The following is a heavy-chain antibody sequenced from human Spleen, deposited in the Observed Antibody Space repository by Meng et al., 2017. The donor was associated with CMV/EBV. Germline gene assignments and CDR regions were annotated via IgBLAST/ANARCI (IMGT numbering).Heavy chain of an antibody. V-gene: IGHV5-51*01. CDR3: VRLGTSWRFDP. J-gene: IGHJ5*02. Sequence: CERSGYNFATHWIGWMRQMPGKGLEWMGIIYPDDSDTRYSPSLQGQVTISADKSISTAYLQWSSLKASDSAIYYCVRLGTSWRFDPWGQGTLVTVSS. CDR2: IYPDDSDT. CDR1: GYNFATHW. D-gene: IGHD2-2*01.